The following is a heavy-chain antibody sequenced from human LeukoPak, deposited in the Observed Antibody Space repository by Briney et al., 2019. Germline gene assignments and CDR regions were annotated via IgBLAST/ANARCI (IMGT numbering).Heavy chain of an antibody. V-gene: IGHV3-11*01. Sequence: PGGSLRLSCAASGFTFSDYYMSWIRQAPGKGLEGVSFISGSATTTYYVDSVKGRFTLSRDNAKNTLYLQMNSLRAEDTAVYYCAREMATPQGSFDYWGQGTLVTVSS. J-gene: IGHJ4*02. CDR2: ISGSATTT. CDR3: AREMATPQGSFDY. D-gene: IGHD5-24*01. CDR1: GFTFSDYY.